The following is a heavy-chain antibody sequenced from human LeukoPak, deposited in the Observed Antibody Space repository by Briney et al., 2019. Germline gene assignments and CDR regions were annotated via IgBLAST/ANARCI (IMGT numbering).Heavy chain of an antibody. CDR2: INPNGGGT. J-gene: IGHJ4*02. V-gene: IGHV1-2*06. D-gene: IGHD3-22*01. Sequence: GASVKVSCKASGYTFTGYYMHWVRQAPGQGLEWMGRINPNGGGTNYAQKFQGRVTMTRDTSISTAYMELSRLRSDDTAVYYCARDRYYYDSSGSFDYWGQGTLVTVSS. CDR1: GYTFTGYY. CDR3: ARDRYYYDSSGSFDY.